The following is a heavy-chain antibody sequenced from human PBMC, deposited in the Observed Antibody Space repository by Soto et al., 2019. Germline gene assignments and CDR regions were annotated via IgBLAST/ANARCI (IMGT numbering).Heavy chain of an antibody. D-gene: IGHD6-13*01. CDR1: GYSLSGYY. V-gene: IGHV1-2*02. CDR2: INPNSGGT. CDR3: AGGWGIAAPGPNWFDP. J-gene: IGHJ5*02. Sequence: ASVKVSCKASGYSLSGYYLHWVRQAPGQGPEWMGWINPNSGGTKYVQKFQGRVTMTRDTSIITVYLELGRLRSDDTAVIYCAGGWGIAAPGPNWFDPWGQGTLVTVSS.